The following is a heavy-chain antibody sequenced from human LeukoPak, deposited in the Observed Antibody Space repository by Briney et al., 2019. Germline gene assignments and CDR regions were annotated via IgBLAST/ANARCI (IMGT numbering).Heavy chain of an antibody. V-gene: IGHV3-23*01. CDR1: GFTFSSYA. CDR3: AKGPSGSYFTEYFQH. J-gene: IGHJ1*01. CDR2: ISGSGGGT. D-gene: IGHD1-26*01. Sequence: GSLRLSCAASGFTFSSYAMSWVRQAPGKGLEWVSAISGSGGGTYYADSVKGRFTISRDNSKNTLYLQMNSLRAEDTAVYYCAKGPSGSYFTEYFQHWGQGTLVTVSS.